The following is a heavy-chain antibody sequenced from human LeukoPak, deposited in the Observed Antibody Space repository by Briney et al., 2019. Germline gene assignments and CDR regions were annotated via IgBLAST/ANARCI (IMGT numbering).Heavy chain of an antibody. Sequence: GGSLRLSCAAYGFTFDDYAMHWVRQAPGKVLEWVSGISWNSGSIGYADSVKGRFTISRDNSKNTLYLQMNSLRAEDTAVYYCAKARYYYDSSGSSIDYWGQGTLVTVSS. CDR3: AKARYYYDSSGSSIDY. D-gene: IGHD3-22*01. J-gene: IGHJ4*02. CDR2: ISWNSGSI. CDR1: GFTFDDYA. V-gene: IGHV3-9*01.